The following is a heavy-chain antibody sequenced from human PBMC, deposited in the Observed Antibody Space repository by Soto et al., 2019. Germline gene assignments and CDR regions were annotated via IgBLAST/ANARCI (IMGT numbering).Heavy chain of an antibody. CDR1: GYTFTSYA. J-gene: IGHJ4*02. V-gene: IGHV1-3*01. CDR2: INAGNGDT. Sequence: QVQLVQSGAEVKKPGASVKVSCKASGYTFTSYAMHWVRQAPGQRLEWMGWINAGNGDTKYSQKFQGRVTITRDTSASTAYMELSSLRSEDTAVYYCARGPGGPDGPGDYWRQGTLVTVSS. D-gene: IGHD2-15*01. CDR3: ARGPGGPDGPGDY.